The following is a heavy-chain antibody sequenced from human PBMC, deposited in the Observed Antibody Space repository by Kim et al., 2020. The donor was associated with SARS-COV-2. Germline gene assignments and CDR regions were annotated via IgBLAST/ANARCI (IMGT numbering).Heavy chain of an antibody. CDR2: INHSGST. D-gene: IGHD3-22*01. J-gene: IGHJ6*02. CDR1: GGSFSGYY. Sequence: SETLSLTCAVYGGSFSGYYWSWIRQPPGKGLEWIGEINHSGSTNYNPSLKSRVTISVDTSKNQFSLKLSSVTAADTAVYYCARDRGTNYYDSSGYYSTGGRDYYYGMDVWGQGTTVTVSS. V-gene: IGHV4-34*01. CDR3: ARDRGTNYYDSSGYYSTGGRDYYYGMDV.